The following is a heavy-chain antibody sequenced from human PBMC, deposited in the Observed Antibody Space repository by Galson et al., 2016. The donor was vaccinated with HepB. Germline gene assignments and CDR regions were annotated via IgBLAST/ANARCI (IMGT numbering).Heavy chain of an antibody. CDR2: IYYTGST. V-gene: IGHV4-39*01. CDR1: GNSMSGSSVY. D-gene: IGHD6-19*01. Sequence: SETLSLTCNVSGNSMSGSSVYWGFFRQPPGKGLEWLGSIYYTGSTYYNPSLKSRVTVSVDTSKNQFSLKLTSMTAADTALYYCVRGQWPVVADYWGQGTLVSVSS. J-gene: IGHJ4*02. CDR3: VRGQWPVVADY.